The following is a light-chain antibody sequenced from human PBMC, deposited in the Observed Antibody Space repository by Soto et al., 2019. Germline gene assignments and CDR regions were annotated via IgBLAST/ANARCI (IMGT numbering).Light chain of an antibody. CDR3: QQYGISTH. Sequence: ENVLTQSPGTLSLSPGERATLSCRASQSVSSNYLAWYQQNPGQAPRLLIYGASSRATGIPDRSSGSGSRRDFTLTISRLEPEYFSVYYCQQYGISTHFGGGTKVEIK. V-gene: IGKV3-20*01. CDR1: QSVSSNY. CDR2: GAS. J-gene: IGKJ4*01.